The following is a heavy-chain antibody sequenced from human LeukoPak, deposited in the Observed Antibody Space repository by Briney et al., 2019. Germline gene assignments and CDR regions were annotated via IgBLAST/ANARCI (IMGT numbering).Heavy chain of an antibody. J-gene: IGHJ5*02. V-gene: IGHV3-30*03. D-gene: IGHD6-19*01. CDR2: ISYDGSNK. Sequence: GGSLRLSCAASGFTFSSYGMHWVRQAPGKGLEWVAVISYDGSNKYHADSVKGRFTISRDNAKNSLYLQMNSLRAEDTAVYYCARDLYSSGNWFDPWGQGTLVTDSS. CDR3: ARDLYSSGNWFDP. CDR1: GFTFSSYG.